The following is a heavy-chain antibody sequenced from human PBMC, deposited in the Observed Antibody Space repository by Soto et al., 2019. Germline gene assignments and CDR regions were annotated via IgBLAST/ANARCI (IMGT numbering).Heavy chain of an antibody. J-gene: IGHJ2*01. CDR3: ARGNHRWLQLWYFDL. CDR2: IIPIFGTV. V-gene: IGHV1-69*12. CDR1: GGAFSNYP. Sequence: QVQLVQSGAEVKKPGSSVKVTCEASGGAFSNYPISWVRHAPGQGLEWMGGIIPIFGTVNYAQKFQGRVTITADESTSTAYMELSSLRSEDTAVYYCARGNHRWLQLWYFDLWGRGTLVTVSS. D-gene: IGHD5-12*01.